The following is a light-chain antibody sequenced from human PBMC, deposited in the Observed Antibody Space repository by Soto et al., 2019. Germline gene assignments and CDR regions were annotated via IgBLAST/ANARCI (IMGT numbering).Light chain of an antibody. CDR1: QNIRNS. V-gene: IGKV1-27*01. Sequence: DIHLTQSPSTLSAAVGDSVTITSRASQNIRNSLAWYQQKPGKPPQLLIYAASTLQSGVPSRFSGSGSGTDFTLTISGLQPEDLATYYCQSYNTARPTVGQGTRLEIK. CDR2: AAS. CDR3: QSYNTARPT. J-gene: IGKJ5*01.